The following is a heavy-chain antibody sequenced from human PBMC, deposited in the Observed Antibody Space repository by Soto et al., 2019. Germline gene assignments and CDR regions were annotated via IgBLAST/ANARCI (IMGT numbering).Heavy chain of an antibody. CDR3: ARVHLSDFDI. CDR2: IYYSVST. V-gene: IGHV4-31*03. J-gene: IGHJ3*02. CDR1: GGSISSGGYY. Sequence: SENLSLTCTVSGGSISSGGYYWSWIHQHPGKGLEWIGYIYYSVSTYYNPSLKSRVTISVDTSKNHFSLKLSSVTAADTAVYYCARVHLSDFDIWGQETLVTSSS.